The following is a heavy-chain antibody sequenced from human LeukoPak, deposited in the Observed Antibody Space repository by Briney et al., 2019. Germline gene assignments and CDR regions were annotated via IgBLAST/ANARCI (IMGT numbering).Heavy chain of an antibody. CDR2: IYYSGST. V-gene: IGHV4-39*01. D-gene: IGHD3-3*01. CDR3: ASQGNDFWSGYYPFDY. CDR1: GGSISSSSYY. Sequence: SETLSLTCTVSGGSISSSSYYWGWIRQPPGKGLEWIGSIYYSGSTYYNPSLKSRVTISVDTSKNQFSLKLSSVTAADTAVYYCASQGNDFWSGYYPFDYWGQGTLVTVSS. J-gene: IGHJ4*02.